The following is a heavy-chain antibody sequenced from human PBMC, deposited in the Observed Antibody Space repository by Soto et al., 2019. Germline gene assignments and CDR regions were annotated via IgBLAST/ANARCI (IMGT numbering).Heavy chain of an antibody. CDR1: GFTVSSSY. V-gene: IGHV3-53*01. Sequence: GGSLRLSCAASGFTVSSSYMSWVRQAPGKGLEWVSTIYSDGSTYYADSVEGRFTISRDNSKNTLYLQMNSLRAEDTAIYYCARGKGTRCYESSDYWGQGTLVTVSS. J-gene: IGHJ4*02. CDR2: IYSDGST. CDR3: ARGKGTRCYESSDY. D-gene: IGHD2-2*01.